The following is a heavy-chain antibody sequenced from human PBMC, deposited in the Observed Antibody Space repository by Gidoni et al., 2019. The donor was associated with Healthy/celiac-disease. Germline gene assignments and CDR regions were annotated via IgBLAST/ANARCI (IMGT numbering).Heavy chain of an antibody. CDR2: IYYSGST. CDR3: ARDGRMTVAGLDYYYGMDV. D-gene: IGHD6-19*01. V-gene: IGHV4-59*01. Sequence: QVQLQASGPGLVKPSETLSLTCTVSGGSIRRYYWSWIRQPPGKGLEWIGYIYYSGSTNYNPSLKSRVTISVDTSKNQFSLKLSSVTAADTAVYYCARDGRMTVAGLDYYYGMDVWGQGTTVTVSS. CDR1: GGSIRRYY. J-gene: IGHJ6*02.